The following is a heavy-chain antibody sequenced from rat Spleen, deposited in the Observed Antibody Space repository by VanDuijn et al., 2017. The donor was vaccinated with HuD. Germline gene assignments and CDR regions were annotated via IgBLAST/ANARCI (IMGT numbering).Heavy chain of an antibody. CDR1: GFTFSNYD. CDR2: INAGGGNT. Sequence: EVQLVESGGGLVQPGRSLKLSCAASGFTFSNYDMAWVRQAPTKGLEWVASINAGGGNTYYRDSVKGRFTISRDNAKSTLYLQMDSLRSEDTATYYCARDIYGGYSELGYFAYWGQGTLVTVSS. CDR3: ARDIYGGYSELGYFAY. V-gene: IGHV5S23*01. J-gene: IGHJ3*01. D-gene: IGHD1-11*01.